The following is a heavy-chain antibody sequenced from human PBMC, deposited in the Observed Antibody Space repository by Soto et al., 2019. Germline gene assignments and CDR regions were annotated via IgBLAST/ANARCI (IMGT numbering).Heavy chain of an antibody. CDR1: GFTFSSYG. CDR2: ISYDGSNK. CDR3: AKDAPSGGDAFDI. Sequence: QVQLVESGGGVVQPGRSLRLSCAASGFTFSSYGMHWVRQAPGKGLEWVAVISYDGSNKYYADSVKGRFTISRDNSKNTLYLQMHSLRAEDTAVYYCAKDAPSGGDAFDIWGQGTMVTVSS. V-gene: IGHV3-30*18. D-gene: IGHD3-3*01. J-gene: IGHJ3*02.